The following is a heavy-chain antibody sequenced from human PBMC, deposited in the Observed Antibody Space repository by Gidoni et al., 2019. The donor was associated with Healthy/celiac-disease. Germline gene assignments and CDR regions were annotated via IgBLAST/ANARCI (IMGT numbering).Heavy chain of an antibody. Sequence: QVQLQESGPGLVKPSETLSLTCTVSGGSISSYYWSWIRQPPGKGLEWIGYIYYSGNTNYNPSLKSRVTISVDTSKNQFSLKLSSVTAADTAVYYCARRRYYYDSSGYYPGAFDIWGQGTMVTVSS. D-gene: IGHD3-22*01. CDR2: IYYSGNT. CDR1: GGSISSYY. V-gene: IGHV4-59*08. CDR3: ARRRYYYDSSGYYPGAFDI. J-gene: IGHJ3*02.